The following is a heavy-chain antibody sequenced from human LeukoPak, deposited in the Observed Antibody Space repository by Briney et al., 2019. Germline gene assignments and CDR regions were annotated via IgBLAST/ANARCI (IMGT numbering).Heavy chain of an antibody. J-gene: IGHJ4*02. CDR1: GYSFTSYW. CDR3: ARPRSYYDSSGYPTYYFDY. D-gene: IGHD3-22*01. Sequence: AGESLKISCKGSGYSFTSYWIGWVRQIPGKGLEWMGIIYPGDSDTRYSPSFQGQVTISADKSISTAYLQWSSLKASDTAMYYCARPRSYYDSSGYPTYYFDYWGQGTLVTVSS. V-gene: IGHV5-51*01. CDR2: IYPGDSDT.